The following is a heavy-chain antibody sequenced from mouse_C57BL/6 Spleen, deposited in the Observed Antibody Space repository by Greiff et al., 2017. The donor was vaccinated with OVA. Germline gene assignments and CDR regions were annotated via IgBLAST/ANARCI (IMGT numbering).Heavy chain of an antibody. J-gene: IGHJ1*03. CDR2: INPSTGGT. Sequence: VQLKESGPELVKPGASVKISCKASGYSFTGYYMNWVKQSPEQSLEWIGEINPSTGGTTYNQKFKAKATLTVDKSSSTAYMQLKSLTSEDSAVYYCARDGYFDVWGTGTTVTVSS. V-gene: IGHV1-42*01. CDR3: ARDGYFDV. CDR1: GYSFTGYY.